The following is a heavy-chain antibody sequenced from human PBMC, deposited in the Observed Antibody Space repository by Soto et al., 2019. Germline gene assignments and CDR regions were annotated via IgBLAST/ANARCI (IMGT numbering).Heavy chain of an antibody. D-gene: IGHD1-1*01. CDR3: ERRAHDNCAYPLDV. CDR1: GFSFSGHY. Sequence: GGSLRLSCAASGFSFSGHYMHWVRQAPGKGLVWVARINNDGSGLNYADSVKGRFTISRDNVKNALSLQMNSRRAEDTAVYYCERRAHDNCAYPLDVWGQGTTVTVTS. V-gene: IGHV3-74*01. CDR2: INNDGSGL. J-gene: IGHJ6*02.